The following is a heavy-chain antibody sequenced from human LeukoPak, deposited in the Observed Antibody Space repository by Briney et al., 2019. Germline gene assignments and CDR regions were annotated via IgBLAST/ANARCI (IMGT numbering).Heavy chain of an antibody. J-gene: IGHJ4*02. CDR1: GGSFSGYY. CDR2: INHSGST. CDR3: ARDSSSGWYRLFDY. V-gene: IGHV4-34*01. Sequence: SSETLSLTCAVYGGSFSGYYWSWIRQPPGKGLEWIGEINHSGSTNYNPSLKSRVTISVDTTKNQLSLKLSSVTAADTAVYYCARDSSSGWYRLFDYWGQGTLVTVSS. D-gene: IGHD6-19*01.